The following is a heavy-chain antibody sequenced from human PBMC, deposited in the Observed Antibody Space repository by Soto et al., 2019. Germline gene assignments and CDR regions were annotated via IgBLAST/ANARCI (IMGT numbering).Heavy chain of an antibody. J-gene: IGHJ5*01. CDR2: IRNTPYGGTT. D-gene: IGHD1-26*01. CDR1: GFRFSEHA. V-gene: IGHV3-49*04. Sequence: GGSLRLSCNCSGFRFSEHAMTWVRQAPGKGLEWVGFIRNTPYGGTTDYAASVRGRFTISRDDSESIAYLQMDSLRVEDTAIYYCTTHEEGAPWAGGFDSWGQGTLVTVSS. CDR3: TTHEEGAPWAGGFDS.